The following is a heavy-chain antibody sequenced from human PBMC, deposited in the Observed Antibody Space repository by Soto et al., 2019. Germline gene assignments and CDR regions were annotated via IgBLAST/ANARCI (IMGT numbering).Heavy chain of an antibody. CDR3: PRARKAAYITGVFDP. J-gene: IGHJ5*02. CDR1: DGSISDYY. V-gene: IGHV4-59*01. CDR2: SSYGGIT. Sequence: PSETLSLTCTVSDGSISDYYWSWIRQSPEKGLEYIAYSSYGGITNLNPALNSRVTISIDTSKNQFSLKVTSLTAAETPVYYCPRARKAAYITGVFDPWGQGTLVIVSP. D-gene: IGHD3-3*01.